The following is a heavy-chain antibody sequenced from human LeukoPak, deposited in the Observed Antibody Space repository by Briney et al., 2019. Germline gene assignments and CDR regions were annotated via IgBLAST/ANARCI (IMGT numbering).Heavy chain of an antibody. CDR2: IYATGRT. CDR1: GGSISSYY. D-gene: IGHD2-2*01. CDR3: ARDEPGYCSSTSCYANIIDY. Sequence: SETLSLTCTVSGGSISSYYWSWIRQPAGKGLEWIGRIYATGRTNDNPSLKSRVSMSVDTSKNQFSLKLSSVTAADTAVYYCARDEPGYCSSTSCYANIIDYWGQGTLVTVSS. V-gene: IGHV4-4*07. J-gene: IGHJ4*02.